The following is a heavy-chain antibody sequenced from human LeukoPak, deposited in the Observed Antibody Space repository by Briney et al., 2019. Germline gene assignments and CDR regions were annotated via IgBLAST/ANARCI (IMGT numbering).Heavy chain of an antibody. CDR2: IFYSGNT. D-gene: IGHD6-19*01. V-gene: IGHV4-39*02. Sequence: SETLSLTCTVSGGSISSSSYYWGWIRPPPGKGLEWIGSIFYSGNTYYNASLKSRVTISVDTSKNHFSLKLSSVTSADTAVYYCARRSSGGGLFDYWGQGTLVTVSS. J-gene: IGHJ4*02. CDR3: ARRSSGGGLFDY. CDR1: GGSISSSSYY.